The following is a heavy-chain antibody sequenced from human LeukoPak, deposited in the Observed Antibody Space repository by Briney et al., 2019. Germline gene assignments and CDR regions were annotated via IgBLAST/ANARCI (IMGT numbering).Heavy chain of an antibody. Sequence: SETLSLTCTVTGVAISSSNSYWGWIRQPPGKGLECIGSIYYSGNTYYTASLNTQVSISIDTSKNYFSLRLTSVAAADTALYYCAALGITMIGGVWGKGTTVTISS. CDR2: IYYSGNT. CDR3: AALGITMIGGV. D-gene: IGHD3-10*02. V-gene: IGHV4-39*02. CDR1: GVAISSSNSY. J-gene: IGHJ6*04.